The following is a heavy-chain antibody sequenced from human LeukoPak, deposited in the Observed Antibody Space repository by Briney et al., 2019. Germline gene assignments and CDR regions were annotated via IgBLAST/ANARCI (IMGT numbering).Heavy chain of an antibody. J-gene: IGHJ5*02. CDR1: GGSISSGYY. CDR2: IYTSGST. V-gene: IGHV4-61*09. D-gene: IGHD2-2*03. Sequence: SETLSLTCTVSGGSISSGYYWSWIRQPAGKGLEWIGHIYTSGSTNYNPSLKSRVTISVDTSKNQFSLKLSSVTAADTAVYYCASGSKDWFDPWGQGTLVTVSS. CDR3: ASGSKDWFDP.